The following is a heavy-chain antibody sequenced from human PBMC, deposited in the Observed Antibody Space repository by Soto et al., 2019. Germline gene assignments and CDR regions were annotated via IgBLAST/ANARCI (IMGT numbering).Heavy chain of an antibody. CDR1: GYTFTSYY. CDR2: INPSGGST. V-gene: IGHV1-46*01. D-gene: IGHD5-12*01. CDR3: AGVEMATRKGNAFDI. Sequence: QVQLVQSGAEVKKPGASVKVSCKASGYTFTSYYMYWVRQAPGQGLEWMGIINPSGGSTSYAQQFQSRVAMNRDTPTGTVSMGLSSLRSVDTAVYYSAGVEMATRKGNAFDICGRGTMVTVSS. J-gene: IGHJ3*02.